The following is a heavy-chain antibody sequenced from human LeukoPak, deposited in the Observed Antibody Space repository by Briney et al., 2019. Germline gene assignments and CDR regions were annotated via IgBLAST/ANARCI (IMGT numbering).Heavy chain of an antibody. CDR1: GDSLGSGMYY. J-gene: IGHJ3*02. CDR3: ARHCPYDSGGFQDDFDI. CDR2: IYHSGSI. D-gene: IGHD3-22*01. V-gene: IGHV4-39*01. Sequence: SETLSLTCTVSGDSLGSGMYYWGWIRQAPGKGLTWIGSIYHSGSIFYNASFESRVAMSVDPSNNQFSLRLTSVTAADTAVYYCARHCPYDSGGFQDDFDIWGQGTLVTVSS.